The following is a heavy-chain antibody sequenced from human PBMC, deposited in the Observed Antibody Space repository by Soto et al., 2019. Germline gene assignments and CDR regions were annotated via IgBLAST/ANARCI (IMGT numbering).Heavy chain of an antibody. Sequence: GAVRRTCADPGFRRTSNSMDWVRQAPGQGLEWVSYITSKSTTIKYADSVKGRFTVSRDNAKHSLYLQLNTLREPDTAVYYCAREMRACSDSICYPGPYESWGQGTLVT. CDR3: AREMRACSDSICYPGPYES. D-gene: IGHD2-15*01. J-gene: IGHJ5*02. CDR1: GFRRTSNS. V-gene: IGHV3-48*02. CDR2: ITSKSTTI.